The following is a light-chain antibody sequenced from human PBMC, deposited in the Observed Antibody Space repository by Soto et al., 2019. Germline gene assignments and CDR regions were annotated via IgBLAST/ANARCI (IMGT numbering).Light chain of an antibody. J-gene: IGLJ2*01. CDR1: SSDVSAYDY. Sequence: QSALTQPRSVSGSPGQSVTISCTGTSSDVSAYDYVSWYQHRPGKPPKLMIYDLNKRPSGVPDRFSGSMSGNTASLTISGLQAEDEAAYYCCSYAGTYPFVVFGGGTKLTVL. CDR3: CSYAGTYPFVV. V-gene: IGLV2-11*01. CDR2: DLN.